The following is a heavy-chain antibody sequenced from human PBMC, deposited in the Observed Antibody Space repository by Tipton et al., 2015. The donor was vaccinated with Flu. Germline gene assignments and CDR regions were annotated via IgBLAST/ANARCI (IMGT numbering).Heavy chain of an antibody. V-gene: IGHV4-61*02. CDR1: GGSISDGNNF. D-gene: IGHD6-19*01. J-gene: IGHJ4*02. CDR2: FYSSGGT. Sequence: QVQLVQSGPEVKPSETLTLRCSVSGGSISDGNNFWTWIRQPAGKGLEYIGRFYSSGGTRYNPSLRSRVYISVDTSKNEFSLRLNSVTAADTAVYYCARGLSSGWYSVGYFDSWGQGTLVTVSS. CDR3: ARGLSSGWYSVGYFDS.